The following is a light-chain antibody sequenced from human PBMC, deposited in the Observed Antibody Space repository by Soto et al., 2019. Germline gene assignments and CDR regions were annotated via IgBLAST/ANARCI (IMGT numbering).Light chain of an antibody. J-gene: IGKJ2*01. CDR1: QTVLHDTNSKSY. CDR3: QQYYATPPT. CDR2: WAS. Sequence: DIVMTQSPDSLIVSLGERATINCKSSQTVLHDTNSKSYLSWFQQKPGQPPKLLISWASTRESGVPARFSGSGSETEFTLTISDLQAEDVGVYYCQQYYATPPTFGQGSKLEI. V-gene: IGKV4-1*01.